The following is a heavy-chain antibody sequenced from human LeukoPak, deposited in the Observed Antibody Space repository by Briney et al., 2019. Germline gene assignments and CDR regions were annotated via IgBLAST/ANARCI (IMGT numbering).Heavy chain of an antibody. V-gene: IGHV3-30*03. Sequence: GGSLRLSCAASGFTFSSYGMHWVRQAPGKGLEWVAVISYDGSNKYYADSVKGRFTISRDNSKNTLYLQMNSLRAEDTAVYYCARLGIAARGVDYWGQGTLVTVSS. CDR3: ARLGIAARGVDY. CDR1: GFTFSSYG. D-gene: IGHD6-6*01. J-gene: IGHJ4*02. CDR2: ISYDGSNK.